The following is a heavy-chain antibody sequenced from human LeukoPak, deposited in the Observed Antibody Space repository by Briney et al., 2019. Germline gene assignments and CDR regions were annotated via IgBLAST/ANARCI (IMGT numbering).Heavy chain of an antibody. J-gene: IGHJ4*02. V-gene: IGHV3-53*01. D-gene: IGHD2/OR15-2a*01. CDR1: GFTVSSNF. CDR3: ARDCCNSAWYSD. Sequence: GGSLILSCAASGFTVSSNFMTWVRQAPGKGLEWVSFIYSDSNTYYADSVKGRFTISRDNSKNTLYLQMNSLRAEDTAVYYCARDCCNSAWYSDWGQGTLVTVSS. CDR2: IYSDSNT.